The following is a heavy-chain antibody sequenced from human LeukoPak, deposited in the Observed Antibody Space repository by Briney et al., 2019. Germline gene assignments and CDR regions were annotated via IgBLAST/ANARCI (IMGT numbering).Heavy chain of an antibody. CDR1: GYPFTSYW. CDR3: ARQGGIAADDAFDI. CDR2: IYPGESDT. D-gene: IGHD6-13*01. Sequence: GEPLNTPCKAPGYPFTSYWIGWARQMPGKGLEWMGIIYPGESDTRYSTSFQGQVTISADKSISTAYLQWSSLKASDTAMYYCARQGGIAADDAFDIWGQGTMVTVSS. J-gene: IGHJ3*02. V-gene: IGHV5-51*01.